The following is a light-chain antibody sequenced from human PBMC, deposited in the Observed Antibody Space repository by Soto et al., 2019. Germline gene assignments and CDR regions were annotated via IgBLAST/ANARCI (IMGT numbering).Light chain of an antibody. Sequence: EIVLTHSPATLSLSPGERATLSCRASQSVSSYLAWYQQKPGQAPRLLIYDASNRATGIPARFSGSGSGTDFTLTINSLEPEDFAVYYCSGTFGGGTKVEIK. J-gene: IGKJ4*01. CDR1: QSVSSY. CDR2: DAS. CDR3: SGT. V-gene: IGKV3-11*01.